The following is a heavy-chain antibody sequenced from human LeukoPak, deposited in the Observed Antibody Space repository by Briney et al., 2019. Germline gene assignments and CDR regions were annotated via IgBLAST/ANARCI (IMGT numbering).Heavy chain of an antibody. CDR2: IYTSGST. V-gene: IGHV4-61*02. CDR3: ARFSIAARPGAFDI. Sequence: SQTLSLTCTVSGGSISSGSYYWSWIRQPAGKGLEWIGRIYTSGSTNYNPSLKSRVTISVDTSKNQFSLKLSSVTAADTAVYYCARFSIAARPGAFDIRGQGTMVTVSS. CDR1: GGSISSGSYY. D-gene: IGHD6-6*01. J-gene: IGHJ3*02.